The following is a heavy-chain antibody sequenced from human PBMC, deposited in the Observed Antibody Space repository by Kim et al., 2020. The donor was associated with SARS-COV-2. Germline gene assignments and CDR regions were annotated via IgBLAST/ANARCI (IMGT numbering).Heavy chain of an antibody. Sequence: GGSLRLSCGASGFTFSDSAMHWVRRASGKGLEWVGRIRSKGNGYATADSAPVRGTITISRDDSRNKAHMKMNRLETEATDVYACTRVPGTTLAFGDAFD. V-gene: IGHV3-73*01. J-gene: IGHJ3*02. CDR3: TRVPGTTLAFGDAFD. CDR2: IRSKGNGYAT. D-gene: IGHD1-1*01. CDR1: GFTFSDSA.